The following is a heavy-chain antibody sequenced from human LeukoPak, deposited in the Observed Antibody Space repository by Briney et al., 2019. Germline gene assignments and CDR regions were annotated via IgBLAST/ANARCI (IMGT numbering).Heavy chain of an antibody. CDR2: IYHSGST. J-gene: IGHJ4*02. D-gene: IGHD4-17*01. CDR1: GGSISSSNW. V-gene: IGHV4-4*02. Sequence: SETLSLTCAVSGGSISSSNWWSWVRQPPGKGLEWIGEIYHSGSTNYNPSLKSRVTISVDKSKNQFSLKLSSVTAADTAVYYCAKTPDYGDGTLDCWGQGTPVTVSS. CDR3: AKTPDYGDGTLDC.